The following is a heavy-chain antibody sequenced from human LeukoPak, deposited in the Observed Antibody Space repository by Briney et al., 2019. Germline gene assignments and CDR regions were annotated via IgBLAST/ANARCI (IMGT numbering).Heavy chain of an antibody. V-gene: IGHV3-53*01. Sequence: GGSLRLSCAASRFTVSTNYMSWVRQAPGKGLEWVSVIYGDGTTYYADSVKGRFTISRDNSKNTLYLVMNSLRVDDTAVYYCARRATTERGYSYGLDYWGQGTLVTVSS. J-gene: IGHJ4*02. CDR1: RFTVSTNY. CDR3: ARRATTERGYSYGLDY. D-gene: IGHD5-18*01. CDR2: IYGDGTT.